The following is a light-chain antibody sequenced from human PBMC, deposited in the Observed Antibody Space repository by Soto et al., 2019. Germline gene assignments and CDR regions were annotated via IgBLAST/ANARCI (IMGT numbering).Light chain of an antibody. CDR1: QNIKTY. CDR2: AAY. CDR3: QQSFSSPPWT. V-gene: IGKV1-39*01. J-gene: IGKJ1*01. Sequence: DIQMTQSPSSLSASVGDSVTITCRASQNIKTYLTWYQQKPGKAPNLLIYAAYSLHSGVPSRFSGSGSGTDFTLTISSLQPEDFATYYCQQSFSSPPWTFGQGTKVEIK.